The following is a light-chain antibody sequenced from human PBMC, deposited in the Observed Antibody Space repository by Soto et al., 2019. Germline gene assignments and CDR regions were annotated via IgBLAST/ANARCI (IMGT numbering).Light chain of an antibody. CDR3: LQRQSWPRT. CDR1: QYVGTR. Sequence: EIVLTQSPATLSSSPGETATLSCRASQYVGTRLAWYQHKPGQAPRLLIYYTSNRAAGTPARFSGSASGTEFTLTINSLAPEDFAIYYCLQRQSWPRTLGQGTKVDI. V-gene: IGKV3-11*01. CDR2: YTS. J-gene: IGKJ1*01.